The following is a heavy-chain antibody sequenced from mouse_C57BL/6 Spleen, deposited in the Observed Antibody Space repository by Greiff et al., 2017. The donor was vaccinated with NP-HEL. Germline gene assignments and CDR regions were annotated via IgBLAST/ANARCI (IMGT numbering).Heavy chain of an antibody. CDR2: ISSGGDYI. V-gene: IGHV5-9-1*02. CDR3: TRDGYYGSTYYAMDY. D-gene: IGHD1-1*01. Sequence: EVHLVESGEGLVKPGGSLKLSCAASGFTFSSYAMSWVRQTPEKRLEWVAYISSGGDYIYYADTVKGRFTISRDNARNTLYLQMSSLKSEDTAMYYCTRDGYYGSTYYAMDYWGQGTSVTVSS. J-gene: IGHJ4*01. CDR1: GFTFSSYA.